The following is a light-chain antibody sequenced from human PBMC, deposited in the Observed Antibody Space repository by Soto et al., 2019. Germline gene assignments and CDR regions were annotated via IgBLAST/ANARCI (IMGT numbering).Light chain of an antibody. J-gene: IGKJ4*01. Sequence: ELVLTQSPATLSVSPGERVTLSCRASQRIGSNYLAWYQQKPGQAPRLLIYGISARATDIPDRFSGSGSGTEFTLTISSLQSEDFAVYYCQQYNNWPPLTFGGGTKVEIK. CDR1: QRIGSN. V-gene: IGKV3-15*01. CDR3: QQYNNWPPLT. CDR2: GIS.